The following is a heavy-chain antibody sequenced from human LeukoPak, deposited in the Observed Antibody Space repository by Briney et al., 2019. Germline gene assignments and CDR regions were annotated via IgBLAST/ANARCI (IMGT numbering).Heavy chain of an antibody. J-gene: IGHJ3*02. Sequence: SVKVSCKASGGTFSSYAISWVRQAPGQGLEWMGGIIPIFGTANYAQKFQGRVTITADESTSTAYMEMSSLRSEDTAVYYCARGNGRITIFGEWLLVAFDIWGQGTMVTVSS. D-gene: IGHD3-3*01. CDR3: ARGNGRITIFGEWLLVAFDI. V-gene: IGHV1-69*13. CDR2: IIPIFGTA. CDR1: GGTFSSYA.